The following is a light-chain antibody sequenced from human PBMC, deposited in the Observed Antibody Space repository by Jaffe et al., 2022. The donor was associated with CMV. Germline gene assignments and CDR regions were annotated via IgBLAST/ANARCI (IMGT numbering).Light chain of an antibody. CDR1: QSVSTF. CDR3: QQRTNWLIS. J-gene: IGKJ5*01. Sequence: EIVLTQSPDTLYLSPGERATLSCRASQSVSTFLAWYQQKPGQAPRLLIYGASNRATGIPTRFSGSGSGTDFTLTISSLEPEDFAVYYCQQRTNWLISFGQGTRLEI. CDR2: GAS. V-gene: IGKV3-11*01.